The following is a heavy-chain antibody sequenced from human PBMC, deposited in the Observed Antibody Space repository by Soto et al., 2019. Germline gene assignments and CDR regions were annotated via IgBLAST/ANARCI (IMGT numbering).Heavy chain of an antibody. D-gene: IGHD3-3*01. CDR1: EFTFNNYA. Sequence: GGSLRLSCAASEFTFNNYAMTWVRQTPGKGLEWVAGISGPGGRTYYADSVKGRFTISRDNSKNTLFLQMNGLRGEDTAVYYCAKVESYDFWGGYDYYDYSHYGMDVWGQGTKVTVSS. J-gene: IGHJ6*02. CDR2: ISGPGGRT. V-gene: IGHV3-23*01. CDR3: AKVESYDFWGGYDYYDYSHYGMDV.